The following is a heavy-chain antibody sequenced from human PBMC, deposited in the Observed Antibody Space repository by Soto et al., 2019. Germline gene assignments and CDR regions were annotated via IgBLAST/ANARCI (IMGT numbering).Heavy chain of an antibody. D-gene: IGHD6-13*01. V-gene: IGHV1-69*01. J-gene: IGHJ6*02. CDR1: GGTFSSYA. CDR2: IIPIFGTA. CDR3: ASGYSSSWYQTEPRYYYCGMDV. Sequence: QVQLVQSGAEVKKPGSSVKVSCKASGGTFSSYAISWVRQAPGQGLEWMGGIIPIFGTANYAQKFQGRVTITADESTSTAYMELSSLRSEDTAVYYCASGYSSSWYQTEPRYYYCGMDVWGQGTTVTVSS.